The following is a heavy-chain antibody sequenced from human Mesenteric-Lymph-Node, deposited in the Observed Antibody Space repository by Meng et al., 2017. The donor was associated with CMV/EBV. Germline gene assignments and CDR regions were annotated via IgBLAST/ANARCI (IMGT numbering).Heavy chain of an antibody. CDR2: IYYTGST. CDR1: GGSISSYY. CDR3: ARVRVATIRGVGWFDP. J-gene: IGHJ5*02. D-gene: IGHD5-12*01. V-gene: IGHV4-59*12. Sequence: GSLRLSCTVSGGSISSYYWSWIRQPPGKGLEWIGYIYYTGSTNYNPSLKSRVTMSVDTSKNQFSLKLSSVTAADTAVYYCARVRVATIRGVGWFDPWGQGTLVTVSS.